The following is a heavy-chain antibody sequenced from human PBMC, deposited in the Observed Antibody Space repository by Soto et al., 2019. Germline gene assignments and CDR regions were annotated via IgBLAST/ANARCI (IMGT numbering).Heavy chain of an antibody. Sequence: QLQLQESGPGLVKPSETLSLTCSVSGGSISSSNYYWGWIRQPPGKGLEWIGSIYYSGSTYYNPSHQRRVTISVDTSQNQFSLRLSSVTAADAAVYYCARHFHTSPFDYWGQGTLVTVSS. CDR1: GGSISSSNYY. CDR2: IYYSGST. V-gene: IGHV4-39*01. D-gene: IGHD2-2*02. J-gene: IGHJ4*02. CDR3: ARHFHTSPFDY.